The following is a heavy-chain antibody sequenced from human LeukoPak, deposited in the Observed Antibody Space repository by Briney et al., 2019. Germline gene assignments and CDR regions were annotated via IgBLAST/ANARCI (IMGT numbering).Heavy chain of an antibody. J-gene: IGHJ4*02. CDR3: ASHWVVSPNY. D-gene: IGHD4-23*01. V-gene: IGHV4-39*01. CDR2: IYDSGSD. CDR1: GGSISNSSYY. Sequence: SETLSLTCIVSGGSISNSSYYWGWHRQPPGTGREGIGSIYDSGSDYDNPSRKGRVTISVDTSKNQFSLKLTSVTAADTAVYYCASHWVVSPNYWGQGTLVTVSS.